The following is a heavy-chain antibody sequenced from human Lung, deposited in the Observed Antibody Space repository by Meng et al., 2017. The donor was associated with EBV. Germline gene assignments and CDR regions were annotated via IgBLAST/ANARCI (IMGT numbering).Heavy chain of an antibody. CDR2: INPNSGGT. V-gene: IGHV1-2*06. D-gene: IGHD3-22*01. CDR3: ARSRAEYYYDNPDY. CDR1: GYTFTGYY. J-gene: IGHJ4*02. Sequence: QVQLVQSGGEVKKPGASVKVSCKASGYTFTGYYMHWVRQAPGQGLEWMGRINPNSGGTNYAQKFQGRVTMTRDTSISTAYMELSRLRSDDTAVYYCARSRAEYYYDNPDYWGQGTLVTVSS.